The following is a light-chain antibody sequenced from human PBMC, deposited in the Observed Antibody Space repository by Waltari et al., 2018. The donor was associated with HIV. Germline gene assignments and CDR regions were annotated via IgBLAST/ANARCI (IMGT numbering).Light chain of an antibody. J-gene: IGLJ3*02. CDR3: QSYDTSLSAVV. CDR1: SSNLGAGYD. V-gene: IGLV1-40*01. CDR2: DNN. Sequence: QSVVTQPPSVSGAPGQRITISCSGGSSNLGAGYDVHWYQQLPGTAPKVIIYDNNKRPSGVPDRFSGSKSGTSASLAITGLQAEDEAEYYCQSYDTSLSAVVFGGGTTLTVL.